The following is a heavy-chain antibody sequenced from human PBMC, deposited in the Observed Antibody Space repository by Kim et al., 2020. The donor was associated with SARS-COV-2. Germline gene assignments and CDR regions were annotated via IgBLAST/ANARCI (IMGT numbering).Heavy chain of an antibody. Sequence: ASVKVSCKASGYTFTGYYMHWVRQAPGQGLEWMGWINPNSGGTNYAQKFQGWVTMTRDTSISTAYMELSRLRSDDTAVYYCARVSYYGSGSYIAFDIWGQGTMVTVSS. CDR1: GYTFTGYY. CDR2: INPNSGGT. D-gene: IGHD3-10*01. V-gene: IGHV1-2*04. CDR3: ARVSYYGSGSYIAFDI. J-gene: IGHJ3*02.